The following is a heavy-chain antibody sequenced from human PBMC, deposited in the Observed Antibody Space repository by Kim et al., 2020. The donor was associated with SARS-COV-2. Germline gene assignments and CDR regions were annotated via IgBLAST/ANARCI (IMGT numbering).Heavy chain of an antibody. CDR2: IASKSNSYAT. J-gene: IGHJ6*02. CDR1: GFTFSGSA. D-gene: IGHD1-26*01. V-gene: IGHV3-73*01. CDR3: TRWIVGTSGGMDV. Sequence: GGSLRLSCAASGFTFSGSAMQWVRQASGKGLEWVGRIASKSNSYATSYGASVRGRFAISRDDSKNTAYLQMNDLKPEDTAVYYCTRWIVGTSGGMDVWGQGTTVTVSS.